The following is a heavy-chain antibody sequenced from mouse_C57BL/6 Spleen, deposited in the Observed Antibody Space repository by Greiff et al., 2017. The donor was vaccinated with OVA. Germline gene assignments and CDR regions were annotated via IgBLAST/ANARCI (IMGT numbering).Heavy chain of an antibody. J-gene: IGHJ4*01. CDR1: GYTFTSYW. CDR2: IYPSDSET. V-gene: IGHV1-61*01. CDR3: ARHGSSYVYAMDY. Sequence: VQLQQPGAELVRPGSSVKLSCKASGYTFTSYWMDWVKQRPGQGLEWIGNIYPSDSETHYNQKFKDKATLTVDKSSSTAYMQLSSLTSEDSAVYYCARHGSSYVYAMDYWGQGTSVTASS. D-gene: IGHD1-1*01.